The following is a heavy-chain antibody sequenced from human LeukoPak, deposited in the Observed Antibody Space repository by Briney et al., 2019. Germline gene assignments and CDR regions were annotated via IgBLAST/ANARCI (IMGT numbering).Heavy chain of an antibody. Sequence: ASVKVSCKASGYTFTSYYMHWVRQAPGQGLEWMGIINPSGGSTSYAQKFQGRVTMTRDTSTSTVYMELSSLRSEDTAVYYCARSTSVRTVTRWFDPWGQGTLVTVSS. CDR3: ARSTSVRTVTRWFDP. V-gene: IGHV1-46*01. D-gene: IGHD4-11*01. J-gene: IGHJ5*02. CDR1: GYTFTSYY. CDR2: INPSGGST.